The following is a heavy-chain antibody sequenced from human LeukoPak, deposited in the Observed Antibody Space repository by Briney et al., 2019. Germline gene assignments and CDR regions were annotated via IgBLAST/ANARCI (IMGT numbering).Heavy chain of an antibody. CDR2: ISTNGGTT. Sequence: PGGSLRLSCAASGFTFSSYAMEWVRQAPGKGLQYVSAISTNGGTTYYADSVKARFTISRDNSKNTLYLQMGSLRPEDMVVYYCARVSSSGFFDLWGRGTLVTVSS. CDR3: ARVSSSGFFDL. V-gene: IGHV3-64*02. CDR1: GFTFSSYA. J-gene: IGHJ2*01. D-gene: IGHD6-19*01.